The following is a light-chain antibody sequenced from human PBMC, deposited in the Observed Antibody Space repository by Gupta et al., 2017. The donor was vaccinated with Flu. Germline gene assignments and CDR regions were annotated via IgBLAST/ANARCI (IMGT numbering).Light chain of an antibody. CDR2: AAS. V-gene: IGKV1-39*01. J-gene: IGKJ5*01. CDR1: QTIRSN. CDR3: QQSYSGLSIT. Sequence: GRVTITCRASQTIRSNLNWYQQQPGRAPKLLIYAASTLQSGVPSRFSGGGSGTEFTLTISSVRPEDFATYYCQQSYSGLSITFGQGTRLELK.